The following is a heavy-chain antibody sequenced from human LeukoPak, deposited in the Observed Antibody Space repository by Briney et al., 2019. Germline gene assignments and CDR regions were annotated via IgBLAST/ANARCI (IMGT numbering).Heavy chain of an antibody. D-gene: IGHD2-15*01. CDR3: ARVVVAATTHWFDP. J-gene: IGHJ5*02. V-gene: IGHV1-69*01. CDR2: IIPIFGTA. Sequence: ASVKVSCKASGGTFSSYAISWVRQAPGQGLEWMGGIIPIFGTANYAQKFQGRVTITADESTSTAYMELSSLRSEDTAVYYCARVVVAATTHWFDPWGQGTLVTVSS. CDR1: GGTFSSYA.